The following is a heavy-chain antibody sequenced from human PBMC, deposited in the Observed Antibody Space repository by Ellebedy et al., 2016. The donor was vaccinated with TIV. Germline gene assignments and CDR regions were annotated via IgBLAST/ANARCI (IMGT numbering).Heavy chain of an antibody. CDR3: ARGDYHGSGGVSDY. CDR2: ISWNSGNI. D-gene: IGHD3-10*01. J-gene: IGHJ4*02. CDR1: GFTFDDYA. V-gene: IGHV3-9*01. Sequence: SLKISCAASGFTFDDYAMHWVRQAPGKGLEWVSGISWNSGNIGYADSVKGRFTISRDNAKNSLYLQMNSLRSEDTALYYCARGDYHGSGGVSDYWGQGTLVIVSS.